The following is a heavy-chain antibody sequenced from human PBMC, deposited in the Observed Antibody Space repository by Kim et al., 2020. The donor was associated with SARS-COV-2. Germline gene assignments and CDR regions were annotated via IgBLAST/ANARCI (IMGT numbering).Heavy chain of an antibody. CDR1: GFTFSSYG. D-gene: IGHD6-6*01. Sequence: GGSLRLSCAASGFTFSSYGMHWVRQAPGKGLEWVAVISYDGSNKYYADSVKGRFTISRDNSKNTLYLQMNSLRAEDTAVYYCAKVRAARQPYYGMDVWGQGTTVTVSS. J-gene: IGHJ6*02. V-gene: IGHV3-30*18. CDR2: ISYDGSNK. CDR3: AKVRAARQPYYGMDV.